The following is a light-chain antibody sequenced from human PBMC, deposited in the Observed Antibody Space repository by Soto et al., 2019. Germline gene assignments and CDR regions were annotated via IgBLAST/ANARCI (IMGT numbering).Light chain of an antibody. CDR1: SSNIGSNY. CDR3: AAWDDTLNGLV. Sequence: QAVVTQPPSASGTPGQRVTISCSGSSSNIGSNYVYWYQQVPGTAPRLLMYRASQRPSGVPDRFSGSKSGTSASLAISGLRSEVEADYYCAAWDDTLNGLVFGGGTKLTVL. CDR2: RAS. V-gene: IGLV1-47*01. J-gene: IGLJ2*01.